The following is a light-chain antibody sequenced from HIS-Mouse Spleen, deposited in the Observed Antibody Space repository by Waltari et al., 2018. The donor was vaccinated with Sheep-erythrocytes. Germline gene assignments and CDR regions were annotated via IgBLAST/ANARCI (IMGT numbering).Light chain of an antibody. CDR2: EVS. CDR1: SSDVGGYNY. Sequence: QSALTQPPSASGSPGQSVTISCTGTSSDVGGYNYVSWYQQHPGKAPKLMIYEVSNRPSGVSNRFSGSKSGNTASLTISGLQAEDEADYYCSSYTSSSTWVFCGGTKLTVL. CDR3: SSYTSSSTWV. J-gene: IGLJ3*02. V-gene: IGLV2-14*01.